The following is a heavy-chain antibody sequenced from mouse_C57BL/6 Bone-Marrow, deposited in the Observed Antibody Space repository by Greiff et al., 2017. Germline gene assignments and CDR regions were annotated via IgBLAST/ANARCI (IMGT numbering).Heavy chain of an antibody. V-gene: IGHV1-53*01. Sequence: QVQLQQPGTELVKPGASVKLSCKASGYTFTSYWMHWVKQRPGQGLEWIGNINPSNGGTNYNEKFKSKATLTVNKSSSTAYMQLSSLTSEDSAVYYCAIDDYDGAWFAYWGQGTLVTVSA. J-gene: IGHJ3*01. CDR3: AIDDYDGAWFAY. CDR1: GYTFTSYW. CDR2: INPSNGGT. D-gene: IGHD2-4*01.